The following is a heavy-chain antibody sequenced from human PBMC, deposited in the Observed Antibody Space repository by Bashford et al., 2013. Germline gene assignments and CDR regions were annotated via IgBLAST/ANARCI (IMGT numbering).Heavy chain of an antibody. V-gene: IGHV1-2*02. CDR3: ARDHNGAGYFDY. Sequence: VASVKVSCKASGYTFTSYAMHWVRQAPGQGLEWMGWINPNSGGTNYAQKFQGRVTMTRDTSISTAYMELSRLRSDDTAVYYCARDHNGAGYFDYWGQGTLVTVSS. CDR1: GYTFTSYA. D-gene: IGHD1-1*01. CDR2: INPNSGGT. J-gene: IGHJ4*02.